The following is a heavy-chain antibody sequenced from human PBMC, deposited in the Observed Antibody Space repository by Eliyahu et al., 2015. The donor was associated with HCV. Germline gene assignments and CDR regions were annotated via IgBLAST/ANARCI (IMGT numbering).Heavy chain of an antibody. D-gene: IGHD6-19*01. CDR2: ISSSSSTI. CDR3: ARAVAGRASQYYFDY. V-gene: IGHV3-48*01. J-gene: IGHJ4*02. CDR1: GFXFSSYS. Sequence: EVQLVESGGGLVQPGGSLRLSCAASGFXFSSYSMNWVRQAPGKGLGWVSYISSSSSTIYYADSVKGRFTISRDNAKNSLYLQMNSLRAEDTAVYYCARAVAGRASQYYFDYWGQGTLVTVSS.